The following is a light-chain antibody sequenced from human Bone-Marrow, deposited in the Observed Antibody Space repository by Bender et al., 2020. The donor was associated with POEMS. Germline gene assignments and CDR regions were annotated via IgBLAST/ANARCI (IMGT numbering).Light chain of an antibody. CDR1: SSDVGTYNY. CDR2: DVS. CDR3: SSYRSRNTLV. V-gene: IGLV2-14*03. Sequence: QSALTQPASVSGSPGQSITISCTGTSSDVGTYNYVSWYQQHPGKAPKLMIYDVSHRPSGVSSRFSGSKSGNTASRNISGLQAEDEADYYCSSYRSRNTLVCGGGTKLPV. J-gene: IGLJ2*01.